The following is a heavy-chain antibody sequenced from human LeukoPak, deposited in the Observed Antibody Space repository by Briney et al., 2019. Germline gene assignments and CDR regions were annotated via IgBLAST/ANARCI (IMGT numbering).Heavy chain of an antibody. D-gene: IGHD3-9*01. V-gene: IGHV3-7*01. CDR3: ARDGYDMMTGYYAYHFDY. Sequence: PGESLRLSCAASGFTLSSYWMSWVRQAPAKGLEWVANIKQDGSEIYYVDSVKGRFTISRDNAKNSLYLQMNSLRAEDTAVFYCARDGYDMMTGYYAYHFDYCGQGTLVTVSS. CDR2: IKQDGSEI. J-gene: IGHJ4*02. CDR1: GFTLSSYW.